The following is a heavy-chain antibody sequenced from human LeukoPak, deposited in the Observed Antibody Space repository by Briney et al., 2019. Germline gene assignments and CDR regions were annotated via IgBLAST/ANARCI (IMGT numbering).Heavy chain of an antibody. J-gene: IGHJ4*02. CDR3: ARGPSRCSSTSCRLDY. CDR2: IIPIFGTA. D-gene: IGHD2-2*01. CDR1: GGTFSSYA. V-gene: IGHV1-69*05. Sequence: ASVKVSCKASGGTFSSYAISWVRQAPGQGLEWMGRIIPIFGTANYAQKFQGRVTITRNTSISTAYMELSSLRSEDTAVYYCARGPSRCSSTSCRLDYWGQGTLVTVSS.